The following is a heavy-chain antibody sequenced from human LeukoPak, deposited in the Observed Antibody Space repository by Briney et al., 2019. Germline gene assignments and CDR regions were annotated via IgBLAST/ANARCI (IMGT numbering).Heavy chain of an antibody. J-gene: IGHJ4*02. Sequence: GGSLRVSCAASGFTFSSYSMNWVRQAPGKGLEWVSYISSSSSTIYYADSVKGRFTISRDNAKNSLYLQMNSLRDEDTAVYYCARSYSRESSGWYYFDYWGQGTLVTVSS. V-gene: IGHV3-48*02. D-gene: IGHD6-19*01. CDR1: GFTFSSYS. CDR3: ARSYSRESSGWYYFDY. CDR2: ISSSSSTI.